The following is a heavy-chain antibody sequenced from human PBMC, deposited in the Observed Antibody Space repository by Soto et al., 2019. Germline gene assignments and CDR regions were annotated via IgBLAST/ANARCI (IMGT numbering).Heavy chain of an antibody. Sequence: SVKVSCKASGGTFSSYAISWVRQAPGQGLEWMGGIIPIFGTANYAQKFQGRVTITADESTSTAYMELSSLRSADTAVYFCARGYTIFGETTRAEYYYYMDVWGKGTTVTVSS. D-gene: IGHD3-3*01. CDR2: IIPIFGTA. CDR3: ARGYTIFGETTRAEYYYYMDV. J-gene: IGHJ6*03. CDR1: GGTFSSYA. V-gene: IGHV1-69*13.